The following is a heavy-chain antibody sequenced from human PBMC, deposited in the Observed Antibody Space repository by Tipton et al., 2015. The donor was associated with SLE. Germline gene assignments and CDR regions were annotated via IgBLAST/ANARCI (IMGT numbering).Heavy chain of an antibody. D-gene: IGHD4-17*01. J-gene: IGHJ4*02. CDR1: GDSISSGSYY. CDR2: IYISGYI. V-gene: IGHV4-61*09. CDR3: ATYGQSTTSAFGY. Sequence: TLSLTCTVSGDSISSGSYYWNWIRQPAGKPLEWIGHIYISGYINSNPSLNSRVTISVDTSKNQFSLRLDSVTAADTAVYYCATYGQSTTSAFGYWGQGTLVTVSS.